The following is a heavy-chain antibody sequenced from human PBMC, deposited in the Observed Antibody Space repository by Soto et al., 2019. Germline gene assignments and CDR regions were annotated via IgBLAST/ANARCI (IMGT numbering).Heavy chain of an antibody. CDR3: ARDSGGYAFDI. Sequence: GGSLRLSCAASGFTFSKYRMNWVRQAPGKGLEYVSAISSSGGTTYYANSVKGRFTISRDNSKNTLYLQMGSLRTEDMAVYYCARDSGGYAFDIWGQGTMVTVSS. CDR1: GFTFSKYR. V-gene: IGHV3-64*01. D-gene: IGHD3-10*01. CDR2: ISSSGGTT. J-gene: IGHJ3*02.